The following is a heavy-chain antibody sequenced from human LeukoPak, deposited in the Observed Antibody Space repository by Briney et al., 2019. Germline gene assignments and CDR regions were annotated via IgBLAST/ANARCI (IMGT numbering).Heavy chain of an antibody. V-gene: IGHV3-48*02. CDR1: GFTFSSYS. Sequence: GGSLRLSCAASGFTFSSYSMNWVRQAPGKGLEWLSYISSSSSTIYYADSVRGRSTISRDNAKNSLYLQMNSLRDEDTAVYYCARAPPGYYDSSGLTYYYYMDVWGKGTTVTVSS. CDR3: ARAPPGYYDSSGLTYYYYMDV. D-gene: IGHD3-22*01. J-gene: IGHJ6*03. CDR2: ISSSSSTI.